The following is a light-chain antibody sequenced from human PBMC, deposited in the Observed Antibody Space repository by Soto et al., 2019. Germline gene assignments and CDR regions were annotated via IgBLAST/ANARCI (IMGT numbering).Light chain of an antibody. CDR2: EGN. CDR3: CSFAGSITWV. J-gene: IGLJ3*02. V-gene: IGLV2-23*01. Sequence: QSALTQPASVSASPGQSITISCTGISSDVGSFDFVSWYQQHPGKTPKLIIFEGNKRPSGVSNRFSGSQSGNTASLTISGLQTEDEADYYCCSFAGSITWVFGGGTKVTVL. CDR1: SSDVGSFDF.